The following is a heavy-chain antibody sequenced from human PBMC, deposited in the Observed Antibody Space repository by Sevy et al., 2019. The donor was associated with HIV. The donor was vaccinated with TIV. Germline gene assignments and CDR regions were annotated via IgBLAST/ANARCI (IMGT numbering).Heavy chain of an antibody. CDR1: GGTFSSYA. CDR2: IIPIFGTA. CDR3: ARGDSSSSSAFDI. Sequence: ASVKVSCKASGGTFSSYAISWVRQAPGQGLEWMGGIIPIFGTANYAQKFQGRVTITADESTSTAYKELSSLRSEDTAVYYCARGDSSSSSAFDIWGQGTMVTVSS. D-gene: IGHD6-6*01. V-gene: IGHV1-69*13. J-gene: IGHJ3*02.